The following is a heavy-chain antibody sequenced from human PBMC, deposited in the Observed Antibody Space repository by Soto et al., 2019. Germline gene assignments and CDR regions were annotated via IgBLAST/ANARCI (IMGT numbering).Heavy chain of an antibody. CDR1: GDSISSNNNY. CDR3: AKEVATAALGY. Sequence: SETLSLTCTVSGDSISSNNNYWSWIRQHPGKGLEWIGYIYYSGSTYYNPSLKSRVTISVDTSKNQFSLKLSSVTAADTAVYYCAKEVATAALGYWGQGTLVTVSS. J-gene: IGHJ4*02. D-gene: IGHD5-18*01. CDR2: IYYSGST. V-gene: IGHV4-31*03.